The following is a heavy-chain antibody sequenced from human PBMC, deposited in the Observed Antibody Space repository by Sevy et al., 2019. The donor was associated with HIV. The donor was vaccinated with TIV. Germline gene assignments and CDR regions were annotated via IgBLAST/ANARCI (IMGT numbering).Heavy chain of an antibody. V-gene: IGHV1-2*05. CDR3: ARRIAAAGTLDYYYYYGMDV. D-gene: IGHD6-13*01. CDR2: INPNSGST. J-gene: IGHJ6*02. CDR1: GYTFTGYY. Sequence: ASVKVSCKASGYTFTGYYMHLVRQAPGQGLEWMGRINPNSGSTNYAQKFQGRVTMTRDTSISTAYMELSRLRSDDTVVYYCARRIAAAGTLDYYYYYGMDVWGQGTTVTVSS.